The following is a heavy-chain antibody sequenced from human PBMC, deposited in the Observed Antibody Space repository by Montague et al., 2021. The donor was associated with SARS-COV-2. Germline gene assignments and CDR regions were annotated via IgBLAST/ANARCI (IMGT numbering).Heavy chain of an antibody. V-gene: IGHV6-1*01. CDR1: GDSVSSNSAT. CDR2: TYYRSKWYN. D-gene: IGHD1-1*01. CDR3: KSGREGNYNVVDV. J-gene: IGHJ6*02. Sequence: CAISGDSVSSNSATWNWIRQSPSRGLEWLGRTYYRSKWYNDYAVSVRGRVTINPDTSKNQFFLQLKSLTPEDTAIYYCKSGREGNYNVVDVWGQGTTVTVSS.